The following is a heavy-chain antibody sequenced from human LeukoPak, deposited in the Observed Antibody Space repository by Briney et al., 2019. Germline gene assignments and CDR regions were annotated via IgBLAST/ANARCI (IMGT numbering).Heavy chain of an antibody. J-gene: IGHJ4*02. CDR1: GASISTYY. V-gene: IGHV4-4*07. Sequence: PSETLSLTCTVSGASISTYYWSWIRQPAGKGLEWIGRVYATGNPNYNAALESRVTMSLDTSKNHLSLKVTSVTAADTGVYYCARCALDYDDIAYFYARCSDVWGPGIKVTVTA. D-gene: IGHD4-17*01. CDR3: ARCALDYDDIAYFYARCSDV. CDR2: VYATGNP.